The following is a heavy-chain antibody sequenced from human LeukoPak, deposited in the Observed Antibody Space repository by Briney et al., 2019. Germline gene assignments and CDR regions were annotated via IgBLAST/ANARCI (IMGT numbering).Heavy chain of an antibody. CDR1: GGTFSSYA. V-gene: IGHV1-69*05. CDR2: IIPIFGTA. CDR3: ARYSSSSHYFDY. D-gene: IGHD6-6*01. J-gene: IGHJ4*02. Sequence: GASVKVSCRASGGTFSSYAISWVRQAPGQGLEWMGGIIPIFGTANYAQKFQGRVTITTDESTSTAYMELSSLRSEDTAMYYCARYSSSSHYFDYWGQGTLVTVSS.